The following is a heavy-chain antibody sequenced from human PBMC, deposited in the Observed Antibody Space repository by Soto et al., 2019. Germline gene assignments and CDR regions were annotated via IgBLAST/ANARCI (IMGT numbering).Heavy chain of an antibody. D-gene: IGHD5-12*01. V-gene: IGHV1-24*01. CDR3: ATTVATIARSSDFDY. CDR2: FDPEDGET. Sequence: ASVKVSCKVSGYTLTELSMHWVRQAPGKGLEWMGGFDPEDGETVYAQKFQGRVTMTEDTSTDTAYMELSSLRSEDTAVYYCATTVATIARSSDFDYWGQGTLVTVSS. J-gene: IGHJ4*02. CDR1: GYTLTELS.